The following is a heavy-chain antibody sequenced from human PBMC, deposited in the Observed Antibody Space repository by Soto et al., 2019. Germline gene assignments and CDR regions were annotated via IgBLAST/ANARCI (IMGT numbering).Heavy chain of an antibody. CDR2: ISYDGSNK. CDR1: GFTFSSYA. D-gene: IGHD2-8*01. Sequence: QVQLVESGGGVVQPGRSLRLSCAASGFTFSSYAMHWVRQAPGKGLEWEAVISYDGSNKYYADSVKGRFTISRDNSKNTLYLQMNSLRAEDTAVYYCASEDEYAPLNRNLGFDYWGQGTLVTVSS. CDR3: ASEDEYAPLNRNLGFDY. J-gene: IGHJ4*02. V-gene: IGHV3-30-3*01.